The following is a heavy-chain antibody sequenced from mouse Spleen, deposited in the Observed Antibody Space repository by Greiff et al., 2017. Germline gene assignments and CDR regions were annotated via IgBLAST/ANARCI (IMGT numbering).Heavy chain of an antibody. CDR3: TRGDAYCNPLCDY. J-gene: IGHJ2*01. CDR2: IYPGNSDT. V-gene: IGHV1-5*01. CDR1: GYTFTSYW. Sequence: EVQLQQSGTVLARPGASVKMSCKTSGYTFTSYWMHWVKQRPGQGLEWIGAIYPGNSDTSYNQKFKGKAKLTAVTSASTAYMELSSLTNEDSAVYYCTRGDAYCNPLCDYWGQGTTLTVSS. D-gene: IGHD2-10*02.